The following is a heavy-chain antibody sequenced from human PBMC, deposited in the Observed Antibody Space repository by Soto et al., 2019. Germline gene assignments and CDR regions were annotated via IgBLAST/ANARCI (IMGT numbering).Heavy chain of an antibody. J-gene: IGHJ5*01. CDR3: ARGRLVVPPFES. Sequence: GGSLRLSCAASGFTFTSHSMHWVRQAPGKGPEWVASIWPDGSDKFYVDSVKGRFSISRDNSRKTLYLEMNSLRVEDTAIYYCARGRLVVPPFESWGRGTLVTGSS. CDR2: IWPDGSDK. D-gene: IGHD2-21*01. V-gene: IGHV3-33*08. CDR1: GFTFTSHS.